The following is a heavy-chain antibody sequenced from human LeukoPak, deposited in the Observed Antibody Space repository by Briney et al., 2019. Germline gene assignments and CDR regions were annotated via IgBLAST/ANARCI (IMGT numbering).Heavy chain of an antibody. J-gene: IGHJ4*02. Sequence: GGSLRLSCAASGFTFSDSYMSWIRQAPGKGLEWVSYISSSSSDTNYADSVKGRFTISRDNAKNSLYLQMNSLRAEDTAVYYCARGSRTIGLGDDYWGQGTLVTVSS. CDR2: ISSSSSDT. CDR1: GFTFSDSY. CDR3: ARGSRTIGLGDDY. V-gene: IGHV3-11*06. D-gene: IGHD1-1*01.